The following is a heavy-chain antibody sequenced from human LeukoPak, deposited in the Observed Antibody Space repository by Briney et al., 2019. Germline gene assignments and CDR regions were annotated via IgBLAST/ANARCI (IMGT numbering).Heavy chain of an antibody. CDR1: GYTFTSYY. CDR3: ASSSGGSYEDWFDP. V-gene: IGHV1-46*01. Sequence: GASVKVSCKASGYTFTSYYMHWVRQAPGQGLEWMGVIYPSGGSTSYAQKFQGRVTTTRDTSTSTVYMELSSLRSEDTAVYYCASSSGGSYEDWFDPWGQGTLVTVSS. D-gene: IGHD1-26*01. J-gene: IGHJ5*02. CDR2: IYPSGGST.